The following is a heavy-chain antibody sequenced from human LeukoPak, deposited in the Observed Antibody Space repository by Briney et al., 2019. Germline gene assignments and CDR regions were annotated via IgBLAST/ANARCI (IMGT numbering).Heavy chain of an antibody. J-gene: IGHJ4*02. CDR1: GFTFSDHI. CDR2: VSGSGSTV. CDR3: VRQFAS. Sequence: GSLRLSCAASGFTFSDHIMNWVRQLPGKRLEWVAYVSGSGSTVYYADSVKGRFTISRDNGKSSLYLQMNSLRVEDTALYYCVRQFASWGQGTLVTVSS. V-gene: IGHV3-48*01.